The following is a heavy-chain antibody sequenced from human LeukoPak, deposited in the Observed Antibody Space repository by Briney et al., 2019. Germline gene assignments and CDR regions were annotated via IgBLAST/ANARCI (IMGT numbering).Heavy chain of an antibody. J-gene: IGHJ4*02. CDR2: ISGSDDGT. Sequence: GGSLRLSCSASGFTFSSYWMSWLRQAPGIGLEWVSAISGSDDGTYHAVSVRGRFTISRGSSKNSLYLKMKNLKTADESLYYCARAPVTSCRGDFCYPLDSWGQGTLVTVSS. CDR3: ARAPVTSCRGDFCYPLDS. V-gene: IGHV3-23*01. CDR1: GFTFSSYW. D-gene: IGHD3/OR15-3a*01.